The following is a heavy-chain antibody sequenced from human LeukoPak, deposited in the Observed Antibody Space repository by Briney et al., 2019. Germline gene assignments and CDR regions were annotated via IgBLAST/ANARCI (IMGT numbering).Heavy chain of an antibody. V-gene: IGHV3-23*01. CDR2: ISGSGGST. CDR3: AKEPALLYSSSWYWDY. D-gene: IGHD6-13*01. J-gene: IGHJ4*02. Sequence: GGSLRLSCAASGFAFSSYAMSWVRQAPGKGLEWVSAISGSGGSTYYADSVKGRFTISRDNSKNTLYLQMNSLRAEDTAVYYCAKEPALLYSSSWYWDYWGQVTLVTVSS. CDR1: GFAFSSYA.